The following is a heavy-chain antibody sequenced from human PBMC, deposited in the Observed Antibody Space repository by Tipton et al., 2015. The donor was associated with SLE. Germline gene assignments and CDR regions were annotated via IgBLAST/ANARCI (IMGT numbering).Heavy chain of an antibody. CDR2: IYYSGST. V-gene: IGHV4-59*01. D-gene: IGHD3-3*01. CDR1: GGSISSYF. CDR3: ARGGRIAIFGVATDGAFDI. Sequence: LRLSCTASGGSISSYFWSWIRQPPGKGLEWIGYIYYSGSTNYNPSLKSRVTISVDTSKNQFSLKLSSVTAADTAVYYCARGGRIAIFGVATDGAFDIGGQGTRVTVSS. J-gene: IGHJ3*02.